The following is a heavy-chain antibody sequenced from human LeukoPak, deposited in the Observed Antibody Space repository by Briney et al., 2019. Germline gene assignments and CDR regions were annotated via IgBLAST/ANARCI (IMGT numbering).Heavy chain of an antibody. CDR3: ARVRQLVGIYYYYYMDV. Sequence: SETLSLTCAVYGGSFSGYYWSWIRQPPAKGLEWIGEINHSGSTNYNPSLKSRVTISVDTSKNQFSLKLSSVTAADTAVYYCARVRQLVGIYYYYYMDVWGKGTTVTVSS. D-gene: IGHD6-6*01. CDR2: INHSGST. V-gene: IGHV4-34*01. CDR1: GGSFSGYY. J-gene: IGHJ6*03.